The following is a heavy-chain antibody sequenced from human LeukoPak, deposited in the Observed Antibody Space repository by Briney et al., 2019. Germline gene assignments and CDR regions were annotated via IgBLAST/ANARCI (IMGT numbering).Heavy chain of an antibody. D-gene: IGHD3-22*01. CDR1: GYTFTGYY. CDR3: ARVASDYYDSSGYYDGDYFDY. CDR2: ISAYNGNT. J-gene: IGHJ4*02. V-gene: IGHV1-18*04. Sequence: ASVKVSCKASGYTFTGYYMHWVRQAPGQGLEWMGGISAYNGNTNYAQKLQGRVTMTTDTSTSTAYMELRSLRSDDTAVYYCARVASDYYDSSGYYDGDYFDYWGQGTLVTVSS.